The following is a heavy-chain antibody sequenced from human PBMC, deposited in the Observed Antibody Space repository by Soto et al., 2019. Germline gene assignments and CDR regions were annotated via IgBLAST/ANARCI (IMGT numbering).Heavy chain of an antibody. CDR3: ARDSIAAAGDYYYYGMDV. D-gene: IGHD6-13*01. CDR2: IDPSDSYT. CDR1: GYSFTSYW. J-gene: IGHJ6*02. V-gene: IGHV5-10-1*01. Sequence: GESLKISCKGSGYSFTSYWISWVRQMPGKGLEWMGRIDPSDSYTNYSPSFQGHVTISADKSISTAYLQWSSLKASDTAMYYCARDSIAAAGDYYYYGMDVWGQGTTVTVSS.